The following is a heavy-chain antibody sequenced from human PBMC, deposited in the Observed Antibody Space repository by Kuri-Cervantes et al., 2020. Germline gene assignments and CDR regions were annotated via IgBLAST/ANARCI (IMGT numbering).Heavy chain of an antibody. CDR3: ARTSPVDTAMVGFDY. Sequence: SVKVSCKASGGTFSSYAISWVRQAPGQGLEWMGGIIPIFGTANYAQKFQGRVTITADKSTSTAYMDLSSLRSEGTAVYYCARTSPVDTAMVGFDYWGQGTLVTVSS. V-gene: IGHV1-69*06. J-gene: IGHJ4*02. CDR1: GGTFSSYA. CDR2: IIPIFGTA. D-gene: IGHD5-18*01.